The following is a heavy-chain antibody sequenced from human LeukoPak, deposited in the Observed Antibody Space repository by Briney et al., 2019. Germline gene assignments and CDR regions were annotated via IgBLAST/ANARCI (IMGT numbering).Heavy chain of an antibody. CDR1: GYIFTSYW. J-gene: IGHJ4*02. Sequence: GESLQISCKGSGYIFTSYWISWVRQLPGKGLEWMGRIDPSDSYTNYSPSFQGHVTISADKSISTAYLQWSSLKASDTAMYYCARLSSKQWLVHPVDYWGQGTLVTVSS. CDR3: ARLSSKQWLVHPVDY. CDR2: IDPSDSYT. V-gene: IGHV5-10-1*01. D-gene: IGHD6-19*01.